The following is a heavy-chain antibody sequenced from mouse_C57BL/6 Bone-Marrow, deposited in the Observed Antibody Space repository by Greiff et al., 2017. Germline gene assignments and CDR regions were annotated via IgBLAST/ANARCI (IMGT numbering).Heavy chain of an antibody. CDR2: IDPSDSYT. Sequence: QVQLQQPGAELVMPGASVKLSCKASGYTFTSYWMHWVQQRPGQGLEWIGEIDPSDSYTNYNQKFKGQSTLTVDKSSRTDYMQLSSLTSEDSEVYYCAFYYYGSSSYWYFDVWGTGTTVTVSS. CDR1: GYTFTSYW. J-gene: IGHJ1*03. CDR3: AFYYYGSSSYWYFDV. D-gene: IGHD1-1*01. V-gene: IGHV1-69*01.